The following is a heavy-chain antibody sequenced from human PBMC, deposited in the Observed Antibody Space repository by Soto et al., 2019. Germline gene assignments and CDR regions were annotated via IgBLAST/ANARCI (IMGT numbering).Heavy chain of an antibody. Sequence: PSETLSLTCTVSGGSISSYYWSWIRQPPGKGLEWIGYIYYSGSTNYNPSLKSRVTISVDTSKNQFSLKLSSVTAADTAVYYCAREGVAGHDAFDIWGQGTMVNVSS. J-gene: IGHJ3*02. D-gene: IGHD6-19*01. V-gene: IGHV4-59*01. CDR2: IYYSGST. CDR3: AREGVAGHDAFDI. CDR1: GGSISSYY.